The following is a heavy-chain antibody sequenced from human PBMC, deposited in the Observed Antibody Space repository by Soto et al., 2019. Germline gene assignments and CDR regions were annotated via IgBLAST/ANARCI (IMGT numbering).Heavy chain of an antibody. V-gene: IGHV1-2*02. CDR3: ARADPPMVGGVILYYYGMDV. CDR2: INPNSGGT. J-gene: IGHJ6*02. Sequence: ASVKVSCKASGYTFTGYYMHWVRQAPGQGLEWMGWINPNSGGTNYAQKFQGRVTMTRDTSISTAYMELSRLRSDDTAVYYCARADPPMVGGVILYYYGMDVCRRGTTGTVCS. CDR1: GYTFTGYY. D-gene: IGHD3-10*01.